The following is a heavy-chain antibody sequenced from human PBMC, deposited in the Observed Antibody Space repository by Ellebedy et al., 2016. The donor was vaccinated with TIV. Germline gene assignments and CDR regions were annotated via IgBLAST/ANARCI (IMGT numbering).Heavy chain of an antibody. Sequence: MPSETLSLTCTVSGGSIGSYYWNWIRQPPGKGLEWIGYVYYIGSTNYNPSLKSRVTMSVDTSKNQFSLKLSSVTAADTAVYSCARGSDYYGSGSKRQNYYYGMDVWGQGTTVTVSS. V-gene: IGHV4-59*12. CDR2: VYYIGST. D-gene: IGHD3-10*01. CDR1: GGSIGSYY. CDR3: ARGSDYYGSGSKRQNYYYGMDV. J-gene: IGHJ6*02.